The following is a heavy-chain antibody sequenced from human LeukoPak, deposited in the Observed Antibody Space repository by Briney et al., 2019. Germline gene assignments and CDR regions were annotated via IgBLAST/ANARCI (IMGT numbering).Heavy chain of an antibody. V-gene: IGHV4-59*12. CDR1: GGSISTYY. CDR3: ARGGRQQLVRGVYDY. J-gene: IGHJ4*02. CDR2: VYYSGNT. D-gene: IGHD6-13*01. Sequence: TSETLSLTCAVSGGSISTYYWTWIRQPPGKGLEWIGNVYYSGNTKYNPSLKSRVTISVDTSRNKFSLKLSSVTAADTAVYYCARGGRQQLVRGVYDYWGQGTLVTVSS.